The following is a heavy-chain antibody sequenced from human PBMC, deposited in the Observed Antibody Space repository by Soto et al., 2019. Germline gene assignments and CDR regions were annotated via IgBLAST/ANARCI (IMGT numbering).Heavy chain of an antibody. Sequence: SETLSLTCTVSGGSISSYYWSWIRQPPGKGLEWIGYIYYSGSTNYNPSLKSRVTISVDTSKNQFSLKLSSVTAADTAVYYCASHDYGETLNYFDYWGQGTLVTVSS. V-gene: IGHV4-59*08. J-gene: IGHJ4*02. CDR3: ASHDYGETLNYFDY. CDR1: GGSISSYY. CDR2: IYYSGST. D-gene: IGHD4-17*01.